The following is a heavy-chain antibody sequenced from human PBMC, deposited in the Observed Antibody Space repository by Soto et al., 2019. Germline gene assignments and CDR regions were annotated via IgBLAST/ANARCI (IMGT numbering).Heavy chain of an antibody. J-gene: IGHJ4*02. V-gene: IGHV4-30-4*01. CDR2: IHYSAST. CDR3: ARVYAGGGNSIDF. Sequence: LSLTCTVSGGSISNTDYYWSWIRQPPGKGLEWIGHIHYSASTYYNPSLKSRVTISVDTSKNQFSLNLSSVTAADTALYYCARVYAGGGNSIDFWGQGTLVTVSS. D-gene: IGHD6-19*01. CDR1: GGSISNTDYY.